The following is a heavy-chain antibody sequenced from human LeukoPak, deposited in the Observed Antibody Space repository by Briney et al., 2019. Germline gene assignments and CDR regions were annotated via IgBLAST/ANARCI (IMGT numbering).Heavy chain of an antibody. CDR1: GYTFTSYA. CDR2: INAGNGNT. V-gene: IGHV1-3*01. CDR3: ARDAPQGCSSTSCYDGYYYGMDV. D-gene: IGHD2-2*01. Sequence: ASVKVSCKASGYTFTSYAMHWVRQAPGQRLEWMGWINAGNGNTKYSQKFQGRVTITRDTSASTAYMELSSLRSEDTAVYYCARDAPQGCSSTSCYDGYYYGMDVWGQGTTVTVSS. J-gene: IGHJ6*02.